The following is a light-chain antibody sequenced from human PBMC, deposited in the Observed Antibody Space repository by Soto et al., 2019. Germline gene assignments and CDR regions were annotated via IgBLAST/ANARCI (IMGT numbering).Light chain of an antibody. Sequence: EFVLTQSPGTLSLSPGERATVSCSASQSVSSSYLAWYQHKPGQAPRLLIYGASIRATGIPDRFSGSGSGTDFTLTISRLDPEDFAVYYCQQYGSSPSFGQGTKVDIK. CDR2: GAS. J-gene: IGKJ1*01. CDR3: QQYGSSPS. CDR1: QSVSSSY. V-gene: IGKV3-20*01.